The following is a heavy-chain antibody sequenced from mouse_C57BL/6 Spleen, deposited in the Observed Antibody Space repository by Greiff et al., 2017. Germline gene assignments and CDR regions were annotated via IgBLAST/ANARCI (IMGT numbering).Heavy chain of an antibody. CDR1: GYTFTSYW. CDR3: ARMLRAYAMDY. D-gene: IGHD2-12*01. CDR2: IDPSDSYT. V-gene: IGHV1-69*01. Sequence: QVQLQQPGAELVMPGASVKLSCKASGYTFTSYWMHWVKQRPGQGLEWIGEIDPSDSYTNYNQKFKGKSTVTVDKSSSTAYMQLSSLTSEDSAVYYCARMLRAYAMDYWGQGTSVTVSS. J-gene: IGHJ4*01.